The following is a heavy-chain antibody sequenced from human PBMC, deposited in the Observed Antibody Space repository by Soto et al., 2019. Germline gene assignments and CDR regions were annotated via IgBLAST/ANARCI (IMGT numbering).Heavy chain of an antibody. V-gene: IGHV3-33*01. CDR1: GFTLSSYG. CDR2: IWYDGSNQ. Sequence: PGGSLRLSCAASGFTLSSYGMLWVRQAPGKGLDLVALIWYDGSNQYYPDSVKGRFTISRDNSKNTIYLQMSSLRAEDTDLYDCARASPPDYWCQGT. CDR3: ARASPPDY. J-gene: IGHJ4*02.